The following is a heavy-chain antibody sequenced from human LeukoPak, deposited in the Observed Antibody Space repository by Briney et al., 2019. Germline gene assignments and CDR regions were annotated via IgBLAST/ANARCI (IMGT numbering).Heavy chain of an antibody. D-gene: IGHD6-13*01. J-gene: IGHJ4*02. CDR1: GGSISSSSYY. CDR3: ARREAGPGIWF. V-gene: IGHV4-39*01. CDR2: IYYSGST. Sequence: PSETLSLTCTVSGGSISSSSYYWGWIRQPPGKGLEWIGSIYYSGSTYYNPSLKSRVTISVDTSKNQFSLKLSSVTAADTAVYYCARREAGPGIWFWGQGTLVTVSS.